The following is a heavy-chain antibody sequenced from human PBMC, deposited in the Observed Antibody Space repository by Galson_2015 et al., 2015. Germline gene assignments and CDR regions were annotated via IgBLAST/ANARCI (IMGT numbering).Heavy chain of an antibody. CDR2: IIPILGTA. Sequence: SVKVSCKASGGTFSSYTISWVRQAPGQGLEWMGRIIPILGTANYAQKFQGRVTITADKSTSTAYMELSSLRSEDTAVYYCARDSQPSGRYSYVRGRGVVFDYWGQGTLVTVSS. CDR3: ARDSQPSGRYSYVRGRGVVFDY. V-gene: IGHV1-69*08. CDR1: GGTFSSYT. D-gene: IGHD3-10*02. J-gene: IGHJ4*02.